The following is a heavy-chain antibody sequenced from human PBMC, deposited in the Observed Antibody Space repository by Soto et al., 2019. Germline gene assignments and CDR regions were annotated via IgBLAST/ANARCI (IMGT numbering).Heavy chain of an antibody. D-gene: IGHD6-19*01. V-gene: IGHV3-74*01. CDR3: ATLQLAGPDY. CDR2: INTDGSGT. CDR1: GFTFSDYW. Sequence: EVQLVESGGDLVQPGGSLRVSCAASGFTFSDYWMHWVRQVPGKGLVWVSRINTDGSGTSYADFVKGRFTISRDNAKNTLYLQMNSLSADDTAVYYCATLQLAGPDYWGQGTLVTVSS. J-gene: IGHJ4*02.